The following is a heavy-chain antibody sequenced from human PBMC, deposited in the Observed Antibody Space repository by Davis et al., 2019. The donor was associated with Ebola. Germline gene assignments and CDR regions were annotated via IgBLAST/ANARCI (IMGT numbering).Heavy chain of an antibody. CDR1: GFTFSSYR. Sequence: GESLKISCAASGFTFSSYRMHWVRQAPGKGLVWVSRINSDGSVTGYAGSVKGRFTFSRDNAKNTLYLQMNTLRAEDTAVYYCARAKYYGMDVWGKGTTVTVSS. D-gene: IGHD6-6*01. CDR2: INSDGSVT. CDR3: ARAKYYGMDV. J-gene: IGHJ6*04. V-gene: IGHV3-74*01.